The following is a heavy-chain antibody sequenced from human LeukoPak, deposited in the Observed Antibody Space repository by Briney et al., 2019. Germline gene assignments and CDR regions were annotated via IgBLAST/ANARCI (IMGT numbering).Heavy chain of an antibody. Sequence: SETLSLTCTVSGASVRSGSYYWSWIRQPPGKGLEWIGYMYYSGSTNYNPSLKSRVTISIDTSKHYFSLGLTSVTAADTAVYYCARGGNWFDPWGQGTLVTVSS. CDR3: ARGGNWFDP. CDR1: GASVRSGSYY. CDR2: MYYSGST. V-gene: IGHV4-61*03. J-gene: IGHJ5*02.